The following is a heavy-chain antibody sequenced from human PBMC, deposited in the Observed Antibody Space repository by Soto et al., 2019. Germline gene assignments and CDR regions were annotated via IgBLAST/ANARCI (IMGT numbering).Heavy chain of an antibody. CDR2: ISDSGAVI. J-gene: IGHJ3*01. CDR3: VKAQERSAQYFAVVITAFDF. CDR1: GFTFRNYA. D-gene: IGHD3-22*01. Sequence: EVQLLESGGGLVQPGGSLRLSCTASGFTFRNYAMIWVRQAPGKGLQWVSGISDSGAVIFHADSVRGRFTISRDNSKNTVFLHMTSLRREDSAVYHCVKAQERSAQYFAVVITAFDFWGQGTMVTVSS. V-gene: IGHV3-23*01.